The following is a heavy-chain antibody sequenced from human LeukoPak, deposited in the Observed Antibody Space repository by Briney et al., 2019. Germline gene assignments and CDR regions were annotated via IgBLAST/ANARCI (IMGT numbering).Heavy chain of an antibody. Sequence: GGSLRLSCAASGFTFTKAWMSWVRQAPGKGLEWVGHINPSSDGGTTDYAASVKGRFSISRDDSKNALHLQMNRLKTEDTAVYYCTTGTWIQLWLADYWGQGTLVTVSS. J-gene: IGHJ4*02. V-gene: IGHV3-15*01. CDR1: GFTFTKAW. CDR3: TTGTWIQLWLADY. CDR2: INPSSDGGTT. D-gene: IGHD5-18*01.